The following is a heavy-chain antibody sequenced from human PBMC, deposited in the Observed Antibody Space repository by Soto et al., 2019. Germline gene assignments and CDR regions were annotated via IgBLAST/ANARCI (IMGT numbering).Heavy chain of an antibody. J-gene: IGHJ4*02. CDR1: GFTFNDYY. Sequence: QVQLVESGGGLVKPGGSLRLSCAASGFTFNDYYMSWLRQAPGKGLEWVSYIRSSGSTIYYADSVKGRFTISRDNAKNSLYLQMNSLRTEDTAVYYCARDRGRDDCSCGSCSAFDSWGQGTLVSVSS. D-gene: IGHD2-15*01. V-gene: IGHV3-11*01. CDR2: IRSSGSTI. CDR3: ARDRGRDDCSCGSCSAFDS.